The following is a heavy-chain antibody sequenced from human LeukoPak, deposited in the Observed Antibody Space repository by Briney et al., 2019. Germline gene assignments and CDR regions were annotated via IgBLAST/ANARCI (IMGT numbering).Heavy chain of an antibody. Sequence: GGSLRLSCAASGFTFSSYGMHWVRQAPGKGLEWVAVISYDGSNKYYADSVKGRFTSSRDNSNNTLYLQMNSLRAEDTAVYYCARLKYTSSYYTWFDPWGQGTLVTVSS. CDR3: ARLKYTSSYYTWFDP. D-gene: IGHD6-13*01. V-gene: IGHV3-30*03. J-gene: IGHJ5*02. CDR2: ISYDGSNK. CDR1: GFTFSSYG.